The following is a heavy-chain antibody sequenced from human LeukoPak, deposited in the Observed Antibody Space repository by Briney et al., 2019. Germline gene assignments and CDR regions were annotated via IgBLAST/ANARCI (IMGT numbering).Heavy chain of an antibody. Sequence: SETLSLXCTVSGGSISSYYWSWIRQPPGKGLEWIGYIYYSGSTNYNPSLKSRVTISVDTSKNQFSLKLSSVTAADTAVYYCARVVLGGYSYGLGLAFDIWGQGTMVTVSS. V-gene: IGHV4-59*01. D-gene: IGHD5-18*01. CDR1: GGSISSYY. J-gene: IGHJ3*02. CDR2: IYYSGST. CDR3: ARVVLGGYSYGLGLAFDI.